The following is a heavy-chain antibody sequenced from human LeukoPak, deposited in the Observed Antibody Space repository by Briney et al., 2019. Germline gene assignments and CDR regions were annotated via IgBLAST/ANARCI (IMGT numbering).Heavy chain of an antibody. V-gene: IGHV1-2*02. J-gene: IGHJ4*02. Sequence: ASVKVSCKASGYTFTSYAMNWVRQAPGQGLEWMGWINPNSGGTNYAQEFQGRVTMTRDTSINTAYMELSRLTSDDTAVYYCARDADATSALDYWGQGTLVTVSS. D-gene: IGHD2-2*01. CDR3: ARDADATSALDY. CDR2: INPNSGGT. CDR1: GYTFTSYA.